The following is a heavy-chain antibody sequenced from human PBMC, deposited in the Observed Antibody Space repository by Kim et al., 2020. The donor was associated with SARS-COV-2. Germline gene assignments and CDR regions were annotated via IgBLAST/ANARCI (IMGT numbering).Heavy chain of an antibody. D-gene: IGHD3-10*01. V-gene: IGHV1-2*05. J-gene: IGHJ6*02. Sequence: AQKVQGQVTMTRDPSISTAYMELSRLRSDDTVVYYCARGFGVEYYGMDVWGQGTTVTVSS. CDR3: ARGFGVEYYGMDV.